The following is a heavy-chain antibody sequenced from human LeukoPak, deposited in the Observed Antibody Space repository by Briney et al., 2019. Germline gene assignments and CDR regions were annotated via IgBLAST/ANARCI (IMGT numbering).Heavy chain of an antibody. CDR1: GFTFITYW. CDR2: IKQDGSER. V-gene: IGHV3-7*01. CDR3: ARRAYSGSFFDY. J-gene: IGHJ4*02. D-gene: IGHD1-26*01. Sequence: TGGSPRLSCEVSGFTFITYWMSWVRQAPGKGLEWVANIKQDGSERYYVDSVKRRFTISRDNAKNSLYLQLNSLSAEDTAVYYCARRAYSGSFFDYWGQGTLVSVSS.